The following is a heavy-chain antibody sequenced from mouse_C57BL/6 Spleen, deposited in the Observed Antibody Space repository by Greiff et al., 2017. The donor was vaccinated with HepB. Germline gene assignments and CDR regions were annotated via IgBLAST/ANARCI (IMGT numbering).Heavy chain of an antibody. J-gene: IGHJ2*01. CDR1: GFTFSSYG. CDR2: ISSGGSYT. D-gene: IGHD3-2*02. Sequence: EVHLVESGGDLVKPGGSLKLSCAASGFTFSSYGMSWVRQTPDKRLEWVATISSGGSYTYYPDSVKGRFTISRDNAKNTLYLQMSSLKSEDTAMYYCARQAQATDYWGQGTTLTVSS. CDR3: ARQAQATDY. V-gene: IGHV5-6*01.